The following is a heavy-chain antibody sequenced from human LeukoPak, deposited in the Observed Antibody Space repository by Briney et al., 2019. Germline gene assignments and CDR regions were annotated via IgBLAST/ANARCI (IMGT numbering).Heavy chain of an antibody. V-gene: IGHV4-31*03. CDR3: ARDAGRGDIPMAFFY. CDR2: IYYTRSP. Sequence: SETLSLTCTVSGGSISSDGYYWSWIRQHPGKGLEWIGYIYYTRSPYYNPSLKSRVTISVDTSENQLSLKLTSVTAADTAVYYCARDAGRGDIPMAFFYWGQGTLVTVSS. J-gene: IGHJ4*02. D-gene: IGHD5-18*01. CDR1: GGSISSDGYY.